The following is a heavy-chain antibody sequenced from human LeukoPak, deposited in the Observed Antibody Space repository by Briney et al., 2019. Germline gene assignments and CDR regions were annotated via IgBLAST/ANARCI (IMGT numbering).Heavy chain of an antibody. CDR1: GASTSGGYW. V-gene: IGHV4-4*02. J-gene: IGHJ4*02. CDR3: ARRITGTLAPFDS. CDR2: VYHSGTT. Sequence: SGTLSLTCAVSGASTSGGYWWSWVRQPPGKGLEWIGEVYHSGTTTYNPSLRGRVTVSADKSENQFSLKMTSVTAADTAMYYCARRITGTLAPFDSWGQGTLVNVSS. D-gene: IGHD1-20*01.